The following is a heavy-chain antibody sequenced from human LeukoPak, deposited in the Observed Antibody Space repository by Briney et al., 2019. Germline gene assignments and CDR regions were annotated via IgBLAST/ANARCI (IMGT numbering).Heavy chain of an antibody. CDR1: GGTLSSYA. V-gene: IGHV1-69*04. Sequence: SVKVSCKASGGTLSSYAISWVRQAPGQGLEWMGRIIPILGIANYAQKFQGRVTITADKSTSTAYMELSSLRSEDTAVYYCARGRGCSSTSCYASLDYWGQGTLVTVSS. CDR3: ARGRGCSSTSCYASLDY. D-gene: IGHD2-2*01. CDR2: IIPILGIA. J-gene: IGHJ4*02.